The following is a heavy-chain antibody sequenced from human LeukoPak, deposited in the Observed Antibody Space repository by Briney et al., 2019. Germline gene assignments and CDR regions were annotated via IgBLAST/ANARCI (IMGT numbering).Heavy chain of an antibody. D-gene: IGHD5-24*01. CDR3: ARDTTISFDY. V-gene: IGHV4-59*01. CDR2: IYYSGST. CDR1: GGSISSYY. Sequence: SETLSLTCTVSGGSISSYYWSWIRQPPGKGLEWIGNIYYSGSTNYNPSLKSRVTISVDTSKNQFSLKLSSVTAADTAVYYCARDTTISFDYWGQGTLVTVSS. J-gene: IGHJ4*02.